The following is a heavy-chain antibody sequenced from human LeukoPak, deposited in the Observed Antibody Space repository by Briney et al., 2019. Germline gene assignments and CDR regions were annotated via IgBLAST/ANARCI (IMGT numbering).Heavy chain of an antibody. Sequence: GAPRLSCAASGFTFSSYSMNWVRQAPGKGLEWVSSISSSSSYIYYADSVKGRFTISRDNAKNSLYLQMNSLRAEDTAVYYCARSGDCSSTSCWFDPWGQGTLVTVSS. CDR1: GFTFSSYS. CDR2: ISSSSSYI. V-gene: IGHV3-21*01. J-gene: IGHJ5*02. D-gene: IGHD2-2*01. CDR3: ARSGDCSSTSCWFDP.